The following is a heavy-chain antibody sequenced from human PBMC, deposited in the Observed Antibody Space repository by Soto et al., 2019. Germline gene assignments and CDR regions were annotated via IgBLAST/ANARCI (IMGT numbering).Heavy chain of an antibody. CDR2: ISYDGSNK. D-gene: IGHD3-22*01. J-gene: IGHJ3*02. Sequence: SLRLSCAASGFTFSSYTMHWVRQAPRKRLEWQTVISYDGSNKYYADSVKGRFTISRDNSKNTLYLQMNSLRAEDTAVYYCASLPSYYYDSSGYYGDAFDIWGQGTMVTVSS. CDR1: GFTFSSYT. V-gene: IGHV3-30-3*01. CDR3: ASLPSYYYDSSGYYGDAFDI.